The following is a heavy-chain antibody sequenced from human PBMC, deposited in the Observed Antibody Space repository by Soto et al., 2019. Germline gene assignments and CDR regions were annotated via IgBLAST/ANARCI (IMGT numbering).Heavy chain of an antibody. D-gene: IGHD6-13*01. Sequence: GESLKISCKGSGYRFSTFWIGWVRQMPGKGLEWVAIIYPDQSRAMYSPSFQGHVTISADKSISTAYLQWSSLKASDTAMYYCARSDSSSWFVDVWGQGTTVTVSS. CDR2: IYPDQSRA. CDR1: GYRFSTFW. V-gene: IGHV5-51*01. CDR3: ARSDSSSWFVDV. J-gene: IGHJ6*02.